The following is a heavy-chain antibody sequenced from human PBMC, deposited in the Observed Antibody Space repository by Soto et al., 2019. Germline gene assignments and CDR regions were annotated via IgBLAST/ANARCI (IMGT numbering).Heavy chain of an antibody. CDR2: IKTDGSIT. CDR1: GFTFSSYW. J-gene: IGHJ4*02. Sequence: PGGSLRLSCAASGFTFSSYWMYWFRQAPGKGLVWVSRIKTDGSITSYADSVKGRFTVSRDTARDMLYLQMNSLRAEDTAVYYCAKDMNSVPEYWGQGTLVTVSS. CDR3: AKDMNSVPEY. V-gene: IGHV3-74*01. D-gene: IGHD1-7*01.